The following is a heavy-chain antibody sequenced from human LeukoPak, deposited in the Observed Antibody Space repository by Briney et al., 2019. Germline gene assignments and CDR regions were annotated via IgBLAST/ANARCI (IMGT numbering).Heavy chain of an antibody. CDR1: GFTFSSYA. CDR3: AYGSSWTYDFDY. V-gene: IGHV3-30*01. Sequence: GGSLRLSCAASGFTFSSYAMHWVRQAPGKGLEWVAVISYDGSNKYYADSVKGRFTISRDNSKNTLYLQMNSLRAEDTAVYYCAYGSSWTYDFDYWGQGTLVTVSS. CDR2: ISYDGSNK. J-gene: IGHJ4*02. D-gene: IGHD6-13*01.